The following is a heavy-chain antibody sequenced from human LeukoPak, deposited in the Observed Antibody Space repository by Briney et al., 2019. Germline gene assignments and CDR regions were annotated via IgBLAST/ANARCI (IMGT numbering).Heavy chain of an antibody. V-gene: IGHV1-69*05. Sequence: SVKVSCKASGGTFSSYAISWVRQAPGQGLEWMGGIIPIFGTANYAQKFQGRVTIATDESMSTAYMELSSLRSEDTAVYYCARGLAVTNWFDPWGQGTLVTVSS. D-gene: IGHD6-19*01. CDR2: IIPIFGTA. CDR3: ARGLAVTNWFDP. CDR1: GGTFSSYA. J-gene: IGHJ5*02.